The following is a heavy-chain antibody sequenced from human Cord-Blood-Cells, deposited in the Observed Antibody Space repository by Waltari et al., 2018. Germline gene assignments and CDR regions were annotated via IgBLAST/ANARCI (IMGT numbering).Heavy chain of an antibody. Sequence: QVPLQQWGAGLLKPSETLSLPCAVYGGSFSGYSWSWLRQPPGKGLEWIGEINNSGSTNYNPSLKSRVTISVDTSKNQFSRKLSSVTAADTAVYYCAVDTAMVTEGHAFDIWGQGTMVTVSS. D-gene: IGHD5-18*01. V-gene: IGHV4-34*01. CDR2: INNSGST. J-gene: IGHJ3*02. CDR3: AVDTAMVTEGHAFDI. CDR1: GGSFSGYS.